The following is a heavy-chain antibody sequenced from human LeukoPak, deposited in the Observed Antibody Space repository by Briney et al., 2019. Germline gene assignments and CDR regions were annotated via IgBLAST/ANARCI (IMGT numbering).Heavy chain of an antibody. CDR2: ISAGGSDT. J-gene: IGHJ4*02. CDR1: GFTFSNSA. CDR3: AKVPAVAPTDFDY. V-gene: IGHV3-23*01. D-gene: IGHD6-19*01. Sequence: GGSLRLSCAASGFTFSNSAMTWVRQAPGKGLEWVSAISAGGSDTIYTDSVKDRFTISRDNSKNTLYLQMNSLRAEDTALYYCAKVPAVAPTDFDYWGQGTLVTVSS.